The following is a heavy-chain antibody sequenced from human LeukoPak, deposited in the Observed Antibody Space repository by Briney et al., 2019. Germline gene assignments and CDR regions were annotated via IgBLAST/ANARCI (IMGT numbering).Heavy chain of an antibody. Sequence: SQTLSLTCAISGDSVSSNSDAWNWIRQSPSRGLEWLGRTYYRSQWYTHYAVSVKSRMTINPDTSKNQFSLQLNSVTPEDTAVYYCARSRAYSSDWYETFDPWGQGTLVTVSS. V-gene: IGHV6-1*01. J-gene: IGHJ5*02. CDR3: ARSRAYSSDWYETFDP. CDR1: GDSVSSNSDA. CDR2: TYYRSQWYT. D-gene: IGHD6-19*01.